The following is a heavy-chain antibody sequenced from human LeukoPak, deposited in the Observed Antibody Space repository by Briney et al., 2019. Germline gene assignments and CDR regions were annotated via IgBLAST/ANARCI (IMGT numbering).Heavy chain of an antibody. CDR2: IWYDGSNK. CDR3: ARDWTPYYDFWRCYYTSRASDDWFDP. Sequence: GRSLRLSCAASGFAFSSYGMHWVRQAPGKGLEWVAVIWYDGSNKYYADSVKGRFTISRDNSNNTLYLQMNSLRAEDTAVNYWARDWTPYYDFWRCYYTSRASDDWFDPWGQGTLVTVSS. D-gene: IGHD3-3*01. V-gene: IGHV3-33*01. J-gene: IGHJ5*02. CDR1: GFAFSSYG.